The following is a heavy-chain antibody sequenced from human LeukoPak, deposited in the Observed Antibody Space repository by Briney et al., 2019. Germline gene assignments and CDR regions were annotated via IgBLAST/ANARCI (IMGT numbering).Heavy chain of an antibody. J-gene: IGHJ4*02. V-gene: IGHV3-23*01. CDR2: ISGSGSST. CDR1: RFIFSSYA. Sequence: GGSLRLSCAASRFIFSSYAMSWVRQAPGKGLEWVSAISGSGSSTYYADSVKGRFTISRDNSKNTLYLQVNSLKAEDTAVYYCAKDESFGPPGVYWGQGTLVTVSS. CDR3: AKDESFGPPGVY. D-gene: IGHD3-3*01.